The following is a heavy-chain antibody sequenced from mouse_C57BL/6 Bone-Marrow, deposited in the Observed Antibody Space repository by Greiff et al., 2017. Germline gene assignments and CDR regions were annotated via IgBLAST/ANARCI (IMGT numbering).Heavy chain of an antibody. CDR2: ISDGGSYT. D-gene: IGHD1-1*01. V-gene: IGHV5-4*01. J-gene: IGHJ2*01. CDR3: ARDRDTTGY. Sequence: EVKLQESGGGLVKPGGSLKLSCAASGFTFSSYAMSWVRQTPEKRLEWVATISDGGSYTYYPDNVKGRFTISRDNAKNNLYLQMSHLKSEDTAMYYCARDRDTTGYWGQGTTLTVSS. CDR1: GFTFSSYA.